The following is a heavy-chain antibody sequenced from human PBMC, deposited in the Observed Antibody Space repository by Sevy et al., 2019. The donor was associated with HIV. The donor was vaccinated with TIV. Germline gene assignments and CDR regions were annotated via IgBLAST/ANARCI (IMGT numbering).Heavy chain of an antibody. D-gene: IGHD3-22*01. V-gene: IGHV2-5*02. J-gene: IGHJ4*02. CDR3: THTDYAISGYYNYLDY. CDR2: IYWDDDK. Sequence: SGPTLVKPTQTLTLTCTFSGFSLITRGVAVGWIRQPPGKALERLALIYWDDDKPYSPSLKSRLTITKDTSKNQVVLTMTNMDPVDTATYYCTHTDYAISGYYNYLDYCGQGILVTVSS. CDR1: GFSLITRGVA.